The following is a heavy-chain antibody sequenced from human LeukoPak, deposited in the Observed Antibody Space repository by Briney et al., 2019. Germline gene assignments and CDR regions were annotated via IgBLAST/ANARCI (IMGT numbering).Heavy chain of an antibody. CDR3: ARDLYAGGWATDF. D-gene: IGHD6-19*01. V-gene: IGHV3-30-3*01. CDR2: ILYDGSNK. CDR1: GFTFSTSA. Sequence: GTSLRLSCAASGFTFSTSAMHWVRQAPGKGLEWVAIILYDGSNKYYANSVKGRFSISRDNSKNTVYLQLSSLRVEDTAIYYRARDLYAGGWATDFWGQGTLVTVSS. J-gene: IGHJ4*02.